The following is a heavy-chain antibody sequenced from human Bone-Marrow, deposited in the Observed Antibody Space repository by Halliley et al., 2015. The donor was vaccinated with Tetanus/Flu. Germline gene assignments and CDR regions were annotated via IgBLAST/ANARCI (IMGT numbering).Heavy chain of an antibody. Sequence: EWMGFIFPGDSDTKYSPSFQGQVTISADKSISPAYLQWSSLRASDTAIYYCATFEFSSSDFDYWGQGTPVTVSS. CDR3: ATFEFSSSDFDY. V-gene: IGHV5-51*01. D-gene: IGHD2-15*01. CDR2: IFPGDSDT. J-gene: IGHJ4*02.